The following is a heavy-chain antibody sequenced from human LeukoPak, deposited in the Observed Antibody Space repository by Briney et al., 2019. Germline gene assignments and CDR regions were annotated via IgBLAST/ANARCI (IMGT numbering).Heavy chain of an antibody. V-gene: IGHV4-59*01. Sequence: SETLSLTCTVSGGSISSYYWSWIRQPPGKGLEWIGYIYYSGSTNYNPSLKSRVTISVDTSKNQFSLKLTSVTAADTAVYYCARGVPEYYDFWSGYFYYFDYWGQGTLVAVSS. CDR1: GGSISSYY. D-gene: IGHD3-3*01. CDR3: ARGVPEYYDFWSGYFYYFDY. J-gene: IGHJ4*02. CDR2: IYYSGST.